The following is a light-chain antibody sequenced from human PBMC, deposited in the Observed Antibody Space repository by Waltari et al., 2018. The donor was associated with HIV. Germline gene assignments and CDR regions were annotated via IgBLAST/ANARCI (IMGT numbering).Light chain of an antibody. CDR2: EVD. J-gene: IGLJ2*01. V-gene: IGLV2-14*03. CDR1: DSDFGYGNF. CDR3: SSFTKDFTVI. Sequence: SVVTQPASVSGFPGQSVTISCTGTDSDFGYGNFVSWYQQHPGKAPKVILFEVDSRASGVYDLCSGSKSGNTASLTISGLRTEDEANYYCSSFTKDFTVIFGGGTKVTIL.